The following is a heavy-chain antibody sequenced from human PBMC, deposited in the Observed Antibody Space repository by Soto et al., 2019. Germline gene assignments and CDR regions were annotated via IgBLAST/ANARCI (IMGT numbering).Heavy chain of an antibody. CDR1: GFTFSDYY. CDR2: ISTISTYT. J-gene: IGHJ6*02. Sequence: GGALRLSCAASGFTFSDYYMSWIRQAPGKGLEWVSYISTISTYTNYADSVKGRFTISRDNAKNSLYLQMNSLRAEDTAVYYFSRDRSGYDSTIYLWAQGTTVTVSS. V-gene: IGHV3-11*05. D-gene: IGHD5-12*01. CDR3: SRDRSGYDSTIYL.